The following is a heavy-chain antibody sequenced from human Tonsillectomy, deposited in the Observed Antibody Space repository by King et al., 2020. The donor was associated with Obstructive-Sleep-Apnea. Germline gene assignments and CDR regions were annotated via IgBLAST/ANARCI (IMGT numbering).Heavy chain of an antibody. J-gene: IGHJ6*02. CDR3: ARGGPTYYYDAMDV. CDR2: ISYDGSDK. D-gene: IGHD1-26*01. CDR1: GFTFNRCA. V-gene: IGHV3-30*04. Sequence: VQLVQSGGGVVQPGRSLRLSCAASGFTFNRCAMHWVRQAPGKGLEWVALISYDGSDKYYADSLKGRFTISRDNSKDTLYLQMNSLRAEDTALYYCARGGPTYYYDAMDVWGQGTTVTVSS.